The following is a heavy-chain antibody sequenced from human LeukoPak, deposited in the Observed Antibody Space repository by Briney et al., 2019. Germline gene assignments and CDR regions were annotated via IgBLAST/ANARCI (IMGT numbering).Heavy chain of an antibody. CDR2: IYSGGTT. Sequence: PGGSLRLSCAASGFTVSSNYMSWVRQAPGKGLEWVSVIYSGGTTYYADSVKGRFTISRDNSKNTLYLQMNSLRAEDTAVYYCARVQGHYYDSSYRMDVWGQGTTVTVSS. V-gene: IGHV3-66*01. J-gene: IGHJ6*02. D-gene: IGHD3-22*01. CDR1: GFTVSSNY. CDR3: ARVQGHYYDSSYRMDV.